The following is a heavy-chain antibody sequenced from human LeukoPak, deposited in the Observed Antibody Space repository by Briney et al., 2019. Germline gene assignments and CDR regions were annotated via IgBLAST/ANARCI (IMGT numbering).Heavy chain of an antibody. J-gene: IGHJ4*02. Sequence: PGGSLRLSCAASGFTFNSYWMSWVRQAPGKGLEWVANIKQDGSEKHYVDSVKGRFTVSRDNAKNSLYLQMSSLRAEDTAVYYCARDSVIYGYWGQGTLVTVSS. CDR2: IKQDGSEK. CDR1: GFTFNSYW. V-gene: IGHV3-7*01. D-gene: IGHD3/OR15-3a*01. CDR3: ARDSVIYGY.